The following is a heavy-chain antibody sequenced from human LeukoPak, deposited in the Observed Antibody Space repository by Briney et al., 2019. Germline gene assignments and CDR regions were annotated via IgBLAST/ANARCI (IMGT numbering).Heavy chain of an antibody. D-gene: IGHD3-10*01. CDR1: GGSISSGSYY. CDR3: ARLRDVFGGFFDY. CDR2: IYTSGST. Sequence: PSQTLSLTCTVSGGSISSGSYYWSWIRQPAGKGLEWIGRIYTSGSTNYNPSLKSRVTISVDTSKNQFSLKLSSVTAADTAVYYCARLRDVFGGFFDYWGQGTLVTVSS. J-gene: IGHJ4*02. V-gene: IGHV4-61*02.